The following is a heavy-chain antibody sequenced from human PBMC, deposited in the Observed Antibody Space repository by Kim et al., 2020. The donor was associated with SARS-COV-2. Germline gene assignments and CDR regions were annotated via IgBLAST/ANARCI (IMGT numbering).Heavy chain of an antibody. Sequence: SETLSLTCAVSGGSISSSNWWSWVRQPPGKGLEWIGEIYHSGSTNYNPPLKSRVTISVDKSKNQFSLKLSSVTAADTAVYYCARRVRITIFGVVTYFDYWGQGTLVPASS. V-gene: IGHV4-4*02. CDR2: IYHSGST. CDR1: GGSISSSNW. D-gene: IGHD3-3*01. J-gene: IGHJ4*02. CDR3: ARRVRITIFGVVTYFDY.